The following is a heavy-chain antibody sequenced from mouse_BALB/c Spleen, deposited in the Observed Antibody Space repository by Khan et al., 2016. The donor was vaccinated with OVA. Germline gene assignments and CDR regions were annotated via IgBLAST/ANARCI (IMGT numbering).Heavy chain of an antibody. Sequence: VQLKQSGPELVKPGASMKISCKASGYSFTAYIMNWVKQSHGKNLDWIGLINPNNGETTYNQNFKDKATLNVDKSSSTAYMELLSLTSEDSAVYYCARSGVGGFAYWGQGTLVTVSA. CDR2: INPNNGET. V-gene: IGHV1-37*01. J-gene: IGHJ3*01. D-gene: IGHD3-1*01. CDR1: GYSFTAYI. CDR3: ARSGVGGFAY.